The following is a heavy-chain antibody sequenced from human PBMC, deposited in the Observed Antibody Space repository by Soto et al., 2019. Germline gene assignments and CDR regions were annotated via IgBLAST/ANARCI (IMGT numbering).Heavy chain of an antibody. CDR1: GFSFSVSS. Sequence: EVQLVESGGGFVQPGGSMRLSCAASGFSFSVSSMHWVRQASGKGLEWLGRIRSKASNYATTYSESVRGRFIISRDDSQDTMFLQMNSLSTEDTAMYYCAIEAAGFGHWGQGTLVTVSS. V-gene: IGHV3-73*01. J-gene: IGHJ4*02. D-gene: IGHD6-13*01. CDR2: IRSKASNYAT. CDR3: AIEAAGFGH.